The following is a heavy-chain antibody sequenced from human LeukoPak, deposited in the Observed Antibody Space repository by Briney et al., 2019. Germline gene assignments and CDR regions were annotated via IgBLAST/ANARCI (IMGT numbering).Heavy chain of an antibody. D-gene: IGHD1-14*01. Sequence: ASVTVSCKASGYTFTNYGISWVRQAPGQGLEWMGWISTYNGNSNYAQKLQDRVTMTTDTSTTTAYMDLRSLRSDDTAVYYCARDTGSKDWFDPWGQGTLVTVSS. J-gene: IGHJ5*02. V-gene: IGHV1-18*01. CDR2: ISTYNGNS. CDR3: ARDTGSKDWFDP. CDR1: GYTFTNYG.